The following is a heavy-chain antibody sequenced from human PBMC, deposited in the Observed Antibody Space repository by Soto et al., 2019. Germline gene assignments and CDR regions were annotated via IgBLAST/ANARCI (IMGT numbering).Heavy chain of an antibody. Sequence: QVQLQESGPGLVKPSETLSLTCTVSGGSVSSGSYYWGWIRQPPGKGLEWLGYIYHSGSTNYNPSLKSRVSISVDTSKNQFSLSLTSVTAADTAVYYCARLSAAWFDPWGQATLVTVAS. CDR3: ARLSAAWFDP. D-gene: IGHD6-19*01. CDR2: IYHSGST. J-gene: IGHJ5*01. V-gene: IGHV4-61*01. CDR1: GGSVSSGSYY.